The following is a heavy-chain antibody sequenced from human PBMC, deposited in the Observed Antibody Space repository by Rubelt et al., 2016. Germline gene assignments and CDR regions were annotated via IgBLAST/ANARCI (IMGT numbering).Heavy chain of an antibody. D-gene: IGHD3-10*01. CDR3: ARAGMRVRGVSRFYYGMDV. Sequence: QVQLQQWGAGLLKPSETLSLTCAVYGGSFSGYYWSWIRQPPGKGLEWIGEINHSGSTNYNPSLKSRVTISVDTSKNQFSLKLSSVTAADTAVYYCARAGMRVRGVSRFYYGMDVWGQGTTVTVSS. J-gene: IGHJ6*02. CDR2: INHSGST. CDR1: GGSFSGYY. V-gene: IGHV4-34*01.